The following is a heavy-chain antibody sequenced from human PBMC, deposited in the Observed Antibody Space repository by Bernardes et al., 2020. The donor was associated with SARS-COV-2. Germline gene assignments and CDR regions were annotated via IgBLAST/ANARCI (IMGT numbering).Heavy chain of an antibody. V-gene: IGHV1-45*02. J-gene: IGHJ6*02. CDR1: GYAFTYRF. CDR2: ITPFNGNT. D-gene: IGHD2-8*01. CDR3: ATGYCPNGVCRDNYGMDV. Sequence: SVKVSCQASGYAFTYRFLHWVRQAPGQAPEWMGCITPFNGNTNYAQKFQDRVTITRDRSTSTAYMELSSLRSEDTAMYYCATGYCPNGVCRDNYGMDVWGQGTTVTVSS.